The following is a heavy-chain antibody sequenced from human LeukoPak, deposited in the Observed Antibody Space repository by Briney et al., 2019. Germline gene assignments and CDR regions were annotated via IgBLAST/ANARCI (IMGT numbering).Heavy chain of an antibody. Sequence: SETLSLTCTVSGDSVSGISFYWSWIRQPPGKGLEWIGYIYYSGSTNYNPSLKSRVTISVDTSKNQFSLKLSSVTAADTAVYYCARGCSAGTPHNWFDPWGQGTLVTVSS. J-gene: IGHJ5*02. V-gene: IGHV4-61*01. CDR3: ARGCSAGTPHNWFDP. D-gene: IGHD6-13*01. CDR2: IYYSGST. CDR1: GDSVSGISFY.